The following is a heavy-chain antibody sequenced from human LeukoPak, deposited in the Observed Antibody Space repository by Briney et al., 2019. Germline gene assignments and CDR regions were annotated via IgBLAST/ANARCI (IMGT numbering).Heavy chain of an antibody. J-gene: IGHJ6*02. CDR1: GYTFTSYG. CDR3: ARVRAPYYDILTGPTGYGMDV. V-gene: IGHV1-18*01. D-gene: IGHD3-9*01. Sequence: GASVKVSCKASGYTFTSYGISWVRQAPGQGLEWMGWISAYNGNTNYAQKLQGRVTMTTDTSTSTAYMELRSLRSDDTAVYYCARVRAPYYDILTGPTGYGMDVRGQGTTVTVSS. CDR2: ISAYNGNT.